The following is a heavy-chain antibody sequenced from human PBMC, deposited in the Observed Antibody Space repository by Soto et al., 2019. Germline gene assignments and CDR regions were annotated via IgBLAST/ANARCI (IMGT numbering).Heavy chain of an antibody. CDR1: GFTFSSYW. J-gene: IGHJ4*02. Sequence: GGSLRLSCAASGFTFSSYWMHWVRQASGKGLVWVSRMNSDVSSTTYADSVKGRFTISRDNARNTLYLQMNSLRAEDTAVYYCARVSRYFSPSDYWGQGTLVTVSS. CDR2: MNSDVSST. D-gene: IGHD1-26*01. CDR3: ARVSRYFSPSDY. V-gene: IGHV3-74*01.